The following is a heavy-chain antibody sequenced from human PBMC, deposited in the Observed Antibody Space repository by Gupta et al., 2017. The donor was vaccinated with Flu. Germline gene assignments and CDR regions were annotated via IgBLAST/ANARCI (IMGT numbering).Heavy chain of an antibody. V-gene: IGHV3-72*01. CDR3: ARVTTSGSIFDYDY. Sequence: EVQLVESGGGLVQPGGSLSLSSAVSGFTFSDHYVDWLRRAPGKGLEWVGRSRNKARSDSTEYAASVRGRGTISRDDSRNSVDLQMNSLKIEDTAVYYCARVTTSGSIFDYDYWGLGTLVTVSS. CDR1: GFTFSDHY. CDR2: SRNKARSDST. J-gene: IGHJ4*02. D-gene: IGHD1-26*01.